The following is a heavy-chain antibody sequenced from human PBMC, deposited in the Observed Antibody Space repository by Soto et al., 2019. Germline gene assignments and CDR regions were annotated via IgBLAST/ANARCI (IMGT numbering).Heavy chain of an antibody. J-gene: IGHJ6*02. Sequence: QVQLVQSGAEVKKPGASVKVSCKASGYTFTGYYMHWVRQAPGQGLEWMGWINPNSGGTNYAQKFQGWVTMTRDTSISTAYMELSRLRSDDTAVYYCARSVEYQLLGSRYGMDVWGQGTTVTVSS. V-gene: IGHV1-2*04. CDR3: ARSVEYQLLGSRYGMDV. CDR2: INPNSGGT. D-gene: IGHD2-2*01. CDR1: GYTFTGYY.